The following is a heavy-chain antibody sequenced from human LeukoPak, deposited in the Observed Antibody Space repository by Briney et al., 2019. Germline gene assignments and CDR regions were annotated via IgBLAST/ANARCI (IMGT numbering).Heavy chain of an antibody. Sequence: ASVKVSCKASEGTFSSYAISWVRQAPGQGLEWMGRIIPILGIANYAQKFEGRVTITADKSTNTAYMELSSLRSEDTAVYYCARSRGSYYLPGGDDYWGQGTLVTVSS. J-gene: IGHJ4*02. CDR3: ARSRGSYYLPGGDDY. CDR2: IIPILGIA. V-gene: IGHV1-69*04. D-gene: IGHD1-26*01. CDR1: EGTFSSYA.